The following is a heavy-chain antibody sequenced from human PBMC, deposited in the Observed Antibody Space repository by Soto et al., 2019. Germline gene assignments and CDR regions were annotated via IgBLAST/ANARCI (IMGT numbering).Heavy chain of an antibody. Sequence: PGESLKISCKGSGYSFTSYWIGWVRQMPGKGLEWMGIIYPGDSDTRYSPSFQGQVTISADKSISTAYLQWSSLKASDTAMYYCARVAVAGKGSMGYYYYGMDVWGQGTTVTVSS. D-gene: IGHD6-19*01. CDR3: ARVAVAGKGSMGYYYYGMDV. J-gene: IGHJ6*02. CDR2: IYPGDSDT. V-gene: IGHV5-51*01. CDR1: GYSFTSYW.